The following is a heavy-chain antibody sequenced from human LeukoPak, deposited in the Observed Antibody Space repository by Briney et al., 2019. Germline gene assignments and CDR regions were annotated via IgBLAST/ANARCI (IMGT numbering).Heavy chain of an antibody. Sequence: ASVKVSCKASGYIFTGYYMYWVRQAPGQGLEWMGWINPNSGGTNYAQKFQGRVTMTRDTSISTAYMELSSLRSEDTAVYYCARTTTQWFGKHFDIRGQGTMVTVSS. V-gene: IGHV1-2*02. CDR2: INPNSGGT. J-gene: IGHJ3*02. CDR3: ARTTTQWFGKHFDI. D-gene: IGHD3-10*01. CDR1: GYIFTGYY.